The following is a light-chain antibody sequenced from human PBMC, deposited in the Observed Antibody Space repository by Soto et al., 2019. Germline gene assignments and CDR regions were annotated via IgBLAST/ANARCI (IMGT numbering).Light chain of an antibody. J-gene: IGKJ4*01. CDR2: GAS. V-gene: IGKV3-20*01. Sequence: EIVLTQSPGTLSLSPGERATLSCRASQSVSSSYLAWYQQKPGQAPRLLIDGASSRATGIPGMFSGSGSGTDFTLTISRLEPEDFAVYYCHQYDSSPLTFGGGTKVEIK. CDR1: QSVSSSY. CDR3: HQYDSSPLT.